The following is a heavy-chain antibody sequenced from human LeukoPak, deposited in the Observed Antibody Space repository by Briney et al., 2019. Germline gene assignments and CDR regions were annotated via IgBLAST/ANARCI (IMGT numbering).Heavy chain of an antibody. Sequence: PSETLSLTCAVYGGSFSGYYWSWIRQPPGKGLEWIGEINHSGSTNYNPSLKSRVTISVDTSKNQFSLKLSSVTAADTAVYYCARGQYYDFWSGYYPQFRWFDPWGQGTLVTVSS. CDR1: GGSFSGYY. J-gene: IGHJ5*02. CDR2: INHSGST. D-gene: IGHD3-3*01. V-gene: IGHV4-34*01. CDR3: ARGQYYDFWSGYYPQFRWFDP.